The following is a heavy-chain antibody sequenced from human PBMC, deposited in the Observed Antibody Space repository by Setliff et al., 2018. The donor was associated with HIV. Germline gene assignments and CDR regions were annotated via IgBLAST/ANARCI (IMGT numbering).Heavy chain of an antibody. CDR1: GFTLSSTY. CDR2: IYGSGDT. D-gene: IGHD1-20*01. Sequence: PVGSLRLSCAASGFTLSSTYMAWVRQAPGKGLEWVSTIYGSGDTYHADSVKGRFTLSRDTSKNTMYLQTNSLRHEDTAVYFCARVRLYNTALDSWGPGTLVTVSS. V-gene: IGHV3-66*02. J-gene: IGHJ1*01. CDR3: ARVRLYNTALDS.